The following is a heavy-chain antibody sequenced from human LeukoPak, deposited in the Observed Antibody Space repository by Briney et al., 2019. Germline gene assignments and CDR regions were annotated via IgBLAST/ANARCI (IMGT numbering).Heavy chain of an antibody. CDR2: IYYSGST. CDR1: GGSISSYY. V-gene: IGHV4-59*01. CDR3: ARETRYYDSSGYFNWFDP. D-gene: IGHD3-22*01. J-gene: IGHJ5*02. Sequence: SETLSLTCTVSGGSISSYYWSWIRQPPGKGLEWIGYIYYSGSTNYNPSLKSQVTISVNTSKNQFSLKLSSVTAADTAVYYCARETRYYDSSGYFNWFDPWGQGTLVTVSS.